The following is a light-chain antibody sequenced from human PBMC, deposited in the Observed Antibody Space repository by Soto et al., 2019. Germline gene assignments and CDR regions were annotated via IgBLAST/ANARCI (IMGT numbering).Light chain of an antibody. CDR2: QAS. V-gene: IGKV1-5*03. CDR1: QTINKW. Sequence: DIQMTQSPSTLSASVGDRVTIASRACQTINKWLAWYQQKPGKAPKLLIYQASTLESGVPSRFSGSGFGTEFTLTISSLQPDDFATYYCQHYSTYPYTFGQGSKLEIK. CDR3: QHYSTYPYT. J-gene: IGKJ2*01.